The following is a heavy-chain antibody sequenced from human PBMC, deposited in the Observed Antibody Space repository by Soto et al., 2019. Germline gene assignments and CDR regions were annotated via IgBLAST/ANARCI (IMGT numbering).Heavy chain of an antibody. CDR3: TRGVKTAVCYGMDV. CDR1: GFTFRRSS. J-gene: IGHJ6*02. Sequence: GASLRLTGSASGFTFRRSSMNWVRQAPGKGLEWVASISTSSNLIYYEAPVKAGFTVSRDNTKNSMYLQMISLRAEDTAIYYCTRGVKTAVCYGMDVWGQGTTVTVSS. V-gene: IGHV3-21*01. CDR2: ISTSSNLI. D-gene: IGHD2-2*01.